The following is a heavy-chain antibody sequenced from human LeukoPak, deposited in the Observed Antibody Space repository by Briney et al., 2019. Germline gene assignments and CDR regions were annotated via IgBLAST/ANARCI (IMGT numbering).Heavy chain of an antibody. Sequence: PGGPLRLSCVASGLTFSSNAMSWVRQAPGKGLEWVSAISGSADGTYYADSVKGRFSISTDSSKNTLYLQMNSLRAEDTAVYYCAKVIKDYYYYMDVWGRGTTVTVSS. J-gene: IGHJ6*03. CDR3: AKVIKDYYYYMDV. CDR1: GLTFSSNA. V-gene: IGHV3-23*01. CDR2: ISGSADGT.